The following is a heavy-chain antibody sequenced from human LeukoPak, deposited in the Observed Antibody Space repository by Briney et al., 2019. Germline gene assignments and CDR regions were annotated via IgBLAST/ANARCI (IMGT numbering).Heavy chain of an antibody. J-gene: IGHJ4*02. V-gene: IGHV4-59*08. CDR2: IYYSGST. D-gene: IGHD5-18*01. CDR1: GGSISSYY. Sequence: SETLSLTCTASGGSISSYYWSWIRQPPGKGLEWIGYIYYSGSTNYNPSLKSRVTISVDTSKNQFSLKLSSVTAADTAVYYCARHRGYSYGSPYDYWGQGTLVTVSS. CDR3: ARHRGYSYGSPYDY.